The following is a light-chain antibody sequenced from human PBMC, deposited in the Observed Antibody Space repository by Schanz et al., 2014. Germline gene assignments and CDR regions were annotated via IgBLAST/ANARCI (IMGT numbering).Light chain of an antibody. V-gene: IGKV3-15*01. Sequence: EIMMTQSPATLSVSPGARATLSCRASQSVSSSLAWYQQKPGQAPRLLISGASTRATGVPARFSGSGSGTEFTLTISSLQSEDFAIYFCQQYSSWPRTFGQGTKVEIK. CDR3: QQYSSWPRT. CDR1: QSVSSS. CDR2: GAS. J-gene: IGKJ1*01.